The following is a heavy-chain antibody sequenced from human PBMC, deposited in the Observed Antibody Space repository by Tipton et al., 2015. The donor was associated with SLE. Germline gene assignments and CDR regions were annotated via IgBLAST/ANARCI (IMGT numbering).Heavy chain of an antibody. Sequence: TLSLTCTVSGGSISSYYWSWIRQPPGKGLEWIGYIYTSGSTNYNPSLKSRVTISVDTSKNQFSLKLSSVTAADTAVYYCARGELSGILTGISFDYWGQGTLVTVSS. CDR3: ARGELSGILTGISFDY. D-gene: IGHD3-9*01. V-gene: IGHV4-4*08. CDR2: IYTSGST. J-gene: IGHJ4*02. CDR1: GGSISSYY.